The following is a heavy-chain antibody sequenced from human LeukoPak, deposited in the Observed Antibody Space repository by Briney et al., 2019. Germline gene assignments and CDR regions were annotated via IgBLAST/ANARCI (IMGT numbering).Heavy chain of an antibody. D-gene: IGHD6-19*01. J-gene: IGHJ4*02. V-gene: IGHV4-39*01. CDR2: VYHSGST. CDR1: GGSIISSTSY. CDR3: ARNGTVTVAGTKFNYFDY. Sequence: SETLSLTCTVSGGSIISSTSYWVWIRQPPGKGLEWIGSVYHSGSTHYNPSLKSRVTISVDTSKNQFSLRLSSATAADTAVYYCARNGTVTVAGTKFNYFDYWGQGTLVTVSS.